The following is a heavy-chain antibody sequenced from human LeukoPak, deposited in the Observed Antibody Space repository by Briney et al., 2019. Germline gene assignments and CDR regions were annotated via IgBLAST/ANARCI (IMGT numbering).Heavy chain of an antibody. J-gene: IGHJ1*01. Sequence: GGSLRLSCAASGFTFSTYWMHWVRQAPGKGLVWVSRIKSDGGTNYADSVKGRFTISRDNAKKTVSLQMNSLRPEDTGVYYCASPPSKLGVYSPEYSRHWGEGPVVTVSS. V-gene: IGHV3-74*01. CDR2: IKSDGGT. CDR3: ASPPSKLGVYSPEYSRH. CDR1: GFTFSTYW. D-gene: IGHD3-22*01.